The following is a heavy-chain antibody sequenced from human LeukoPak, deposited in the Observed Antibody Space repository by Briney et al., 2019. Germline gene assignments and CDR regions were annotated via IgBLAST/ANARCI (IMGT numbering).Heavy chain of an antibody. CDR3: ARDGQDSSGYPGLGGDY. J-gene: IGHJ4*02. CDR1: GGSINTNTFF. V-gene: IGHV4-39*07. Sequence: NPSESLSLTCGVSGGSINTNTFFWGWIRQPPGKGLEWIGRIYTSGSTNYNPSLKSRVTMSVDTSKNQFSLKLSSVTAADTAVYYCARDGQDSSGYPGLGGDYWGQGTLVTVSS. D-gene: IGHD3-22*01. CDR2: IYTSGST.